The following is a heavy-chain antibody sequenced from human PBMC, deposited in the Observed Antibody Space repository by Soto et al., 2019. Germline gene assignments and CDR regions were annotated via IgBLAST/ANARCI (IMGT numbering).Heavy chain of an antibody. J-gene: IGHJ4*02. Sequence: SGPTLVNPTQTLTLSCTFSGFSLSISGMCVSWIRQPPGKALEWLALIDWDDDKYYSTSLKTRLTISKDTSKNQVVLTMTNMDPVDTATYYCARGYGRGYCSGGSCFDYWGQGTLVNVSS. D-gene: IGHD2-15*01. V-gene: IGHV2-70*01. CDR2: IDWDDDK. CDR3: ARGYGRGYCSGGSCFDY. CDR1: GFSLSISGMC.